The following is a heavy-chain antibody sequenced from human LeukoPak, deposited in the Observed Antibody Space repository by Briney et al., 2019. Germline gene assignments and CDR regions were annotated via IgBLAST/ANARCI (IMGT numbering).Heavy chain of an antibody. D-gene: IGHD6-13*01. CDR1: GFTFSNYG. CDR2: ISFDGSNA. J-gene: IGHJ6*02. Sequence: GSLRLSCAASGFTFSNYGMHWVRQAPGKGLEWVAVISFDGSNAYYADSVKGRFTISRDNSENTLYLQMSTLSAEDTAVYYCATTYSSGWYVNYYYGMDVWGRGTTVTVSS. CDR3: ATTYSSGWYVNYYYGMDV. V-gene: IGHV3-30*03.